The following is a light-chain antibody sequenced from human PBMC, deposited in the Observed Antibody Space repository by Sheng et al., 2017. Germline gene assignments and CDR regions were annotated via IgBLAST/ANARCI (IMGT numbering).Light chain of an antibody. CDR3: QCYDRTNQM. CDR1: SGSIDSNY. CDR2: EDN. V-gene: IGLV6-57*01. Sequence: NFMLTQPHSVSESPGKTVTISCTRSSGSIDSNYVQWYQQRPGSSPTTVIYEDNQRPSGVPDRFSGSTDSSSNSASLTISGLKTEDEAEYYCQCYDRTNQMFGGGTKLTVL. J-gene: IGLJ3*02.